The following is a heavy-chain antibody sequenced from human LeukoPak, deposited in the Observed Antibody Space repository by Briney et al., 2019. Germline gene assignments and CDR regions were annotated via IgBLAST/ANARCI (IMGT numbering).Heavy chain of an antibody. J-gene: IGHJ4*02. V-gene: IGHV3-64*01. D-gene: IGHD6-6*01. CDR1: GFTFSSYA. Sequence: GGSLRLSCAASGFTFSSYAMHWVRQAPGKGLEYVSAISSNGGSTHYANSVKGRFTISRDNSKNTLYLQMNSLRAEDTAVYYCAKDQYSSSSDYFDYWGQGTLVTVSS. CDR2: ISSNGGST. CDR3: AKDQYSSSSDYFDY.